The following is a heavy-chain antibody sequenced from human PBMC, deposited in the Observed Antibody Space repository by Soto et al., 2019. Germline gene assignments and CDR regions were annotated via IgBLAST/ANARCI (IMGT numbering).Heavy chain of an antibody. Sequence: ASETLSLTCTVSGGSISSGGYYWSWIRQHPGKGLEWIGYIYYSGSTYYNPSLKSRVTISVDTSKNQFSLKLSSVTAADTAVYYCARDKDYYDSSGYYRIPTLGAFDIWGQGTMVTVS. CDR3: ARDKDYYDSSGYYRIPTLGAFDI. CDR1: GGSISSGGYY. V-gene: IGHV4-31*03. J-gene: IGHJ3*02. D-gene: IGHD3-22*01. CDR2: IYYSGST.